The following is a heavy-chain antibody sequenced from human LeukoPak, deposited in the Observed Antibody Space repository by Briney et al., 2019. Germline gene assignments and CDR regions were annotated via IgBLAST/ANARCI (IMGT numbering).Heavy chain of an antibody. V-gene: IGHV5-51*01. D-gene: IGHD2-2*01. CDR3: AIPFDCSSTSCYDL. CDR2: IYPTDSDT. J-gene: IGHJ5*02. CDR1: GYTFTAYW. Sequence: GESLKISCKGSGYTFTAYWIGWVRQMPGKGLEWMGIIYPTDSDTRYSPSFQGQVTISVDKSISTAYLQWNSLKASDTAMYYCAIPFDCSSTSCYDLWGQGTRVTVSS.